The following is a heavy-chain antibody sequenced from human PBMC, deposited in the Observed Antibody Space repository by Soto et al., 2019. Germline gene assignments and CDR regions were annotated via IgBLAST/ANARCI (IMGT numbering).Heavy chain of an antibody. V-gene: IGHV4-31*03. CDR1: GESIDTAGYY. CDR3: SRGDY. J-gene: IGHJ4*02. CDR2: IYLSGAT. Sequence: KPSETLSLTCTVSGESIDTAGYYWTWIRQRPGRGLEWLGFIYLSGATYYSSSMKSRLSISIDRSQNQFSLKVTSVTAADTAVYFCSRGDYWGQGMLVTVSS.